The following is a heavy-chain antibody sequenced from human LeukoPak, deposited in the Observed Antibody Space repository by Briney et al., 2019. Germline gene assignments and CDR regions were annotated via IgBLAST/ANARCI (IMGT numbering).Heavy chain of an antibody. CDR1: GYTFTGYY. V-gene: IGHV1-2*02. Sequence: GSVRVSCKASGYTFTGYYMHWVRQAPGQGLEWMGWINPNSGGTNYAQKFQGRVTMTRDTSISTAYMELSRLRSDDTAVYYCARGKPYYYDSSGYYYGFDYWGQGTLVTVSS. CDR2: INPNSGGT. D-gene: IGHD3-22*01. CDR3: ARGKPYYYDSSGYYYGFDY. J-gene: IGHJ4*02.